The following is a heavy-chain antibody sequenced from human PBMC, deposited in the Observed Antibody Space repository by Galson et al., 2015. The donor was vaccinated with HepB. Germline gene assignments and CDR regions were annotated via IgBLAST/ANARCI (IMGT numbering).Heavy chain of an antibody. V-gene: IGHV1-8*01. CDR3: ATYSNYANYYYYYMDV. CDR2: MNPNSGNT. CDR1: GYTFTSYD. J-gene: IGHJ6*03. D-gene: IGHD4-11*01. Sequence: SVKVSCKASGYTFTSYDINWVRQATGQGLEWMGWMNPNSGNTGYAQKFQGRVTMTRNTSISTAYMELSSLRSEDTAVYYCATYSNYANYYYYYMDVWGKGTTVTVSS.